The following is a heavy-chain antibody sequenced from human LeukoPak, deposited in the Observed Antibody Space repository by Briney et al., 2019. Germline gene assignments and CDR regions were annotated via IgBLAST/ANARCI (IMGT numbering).Heavy chain of an antibody. Sequence: SETLSLTCTVSGGSISSYYWDWIRQPPGKGLEWIGYIYYSGSTNYNPSLKSRVTISLDTSKNQFSLKLSSVTAADTAVYYCARDSGSWRGVDYWGQGTLVTVSS. D-gene: IGHD6-13*01. V-gene: IGHV4-59*01. CDR3: ARDSGSWRGVDY. CDR2: IYYSGST. CDR1: GGSISSYY. J-gene: IGHJ4*02.